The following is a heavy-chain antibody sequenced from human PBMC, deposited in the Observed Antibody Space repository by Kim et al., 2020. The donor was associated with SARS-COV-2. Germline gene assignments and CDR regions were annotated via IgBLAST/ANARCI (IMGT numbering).Heavy chain of an antibody. CDR2: IYYSGST. CDR1: GGSISSGGYY. Sequence: SETLSLTCTVSGGSISSGGYYWSWIRQHPGKGLEWIGYIYYSGSTYYNPSLKSRVTISVDTSKNQFSLKLSSVTAADTAVYYCARDRGMVRGPTGVFDWGQGTLVTVSS. CDR3: ARDRGMVRGPTGVFD. D-gene: IGHD3-10*01. V-gene: IGHV4-31*03. J-gene: IGHJ4*02.